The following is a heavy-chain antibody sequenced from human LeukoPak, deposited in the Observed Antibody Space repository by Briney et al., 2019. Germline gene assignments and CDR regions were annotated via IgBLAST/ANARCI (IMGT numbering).Heavy chain of an antibody. CDR2: ISSSSSYI. J-gene: IGHJ4*02. D-gene: IGHD3-9*01. CDR1: GFTFSSNS. CDR3: ARAGLRYFDWLPPHYFDY. Sequence: PGGSLRLSCAASGFTFSSNSMNWVRQAPGKGLEWVSSISSSSSYIYYADSVKGRFTISRDNAKNSLYLQMNSLRAEDTAVYYCARAGLRYFDWLPPHYFDYWGQGTLVTVSS. V-gene: IGHV3-21*01.